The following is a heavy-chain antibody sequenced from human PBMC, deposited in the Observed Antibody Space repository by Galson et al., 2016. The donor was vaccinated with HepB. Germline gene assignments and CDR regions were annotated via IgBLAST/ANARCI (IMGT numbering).Heavy chain of an antibody. Sequence: QSGAEVKKPGESLKISCVTSRFTFTTYWIGWVRQTPGKGLEWLGNIYPDDSDTRYSPSFEGHVIMSADKATNTVYLQWSRLEASDTAMYYCAREDLRGGFDHWGQGTPVIVSS. V-gene: IGHV5-51*03. J-gene: IGHJ4*02. CDR1: RFTFTTYW. CDR2: IYPDDSDT. D-gene: IGHD3-16*01. CDR3: AREDLRGGFDH.